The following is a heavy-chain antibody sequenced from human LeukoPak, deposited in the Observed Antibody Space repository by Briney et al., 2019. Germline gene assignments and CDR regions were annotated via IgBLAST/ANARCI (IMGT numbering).Heavy chain of an antibody. Sequence: GGSLRLSCAASGFTFSSYAMSWVRQAPGKGLEWVSAISGSGGSTYYADSVKSRFTISRDNSKNTLYLQMNSLRAEDTAVYYCAKDHGYYDFWSGYQTYYFDYWGQGTLVTVSS. CDR1: GFTFSSYA. D-gene: IGHD3-3*01. CDR2: ISGSGGST. CDR3: AKDHGYYDFWSGYQTYYFDY. J-gene: IGHJ4*02. V-gene: IGHV3-23*01.